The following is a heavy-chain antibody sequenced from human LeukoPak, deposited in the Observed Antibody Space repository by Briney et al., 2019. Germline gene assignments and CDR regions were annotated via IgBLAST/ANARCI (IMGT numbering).Heavy chain of an antibody. CDR3: ARQGRIAAAGTDY. J-gene: IGHJ4*02. D-gene: IGHD6-13*01. Sequence: GESLKISCKGSGYSFASYWIGWVRQMPGKGLEWMGIIYPGDSDTRYSPSFQGQVTISADKSISTAYLQWSSLKASDTAMYYCARQGRIAAAGTDYWGQGTLVTVSS. CDR1: GYSFASYW. CDR2: IYPGDSDT. V-gene: IGHV5-51*01.